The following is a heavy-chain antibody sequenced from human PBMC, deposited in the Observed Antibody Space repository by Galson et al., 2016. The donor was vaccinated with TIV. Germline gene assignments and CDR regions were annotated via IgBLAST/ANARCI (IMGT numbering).Heavy chain of an antibody. Sequence: SLRLSCAASGFTFTNYAMSWVRQAPGKGLEWVSAISGSGGTTFYADSVKGRFTISRDNAKNTLYLQMNSLRAEDTAVYYCVQVYYSYGSGTYYVWGQVTLVTVSS. CDR1: GFTFTNYA. J-gene: IGHJ4*02. V-gene: IGHV3-23*01. CDR3: VQVYYSYGSGTYYV. D-gene: IGHD3-10*01. CDR2: ISGSGGTT.